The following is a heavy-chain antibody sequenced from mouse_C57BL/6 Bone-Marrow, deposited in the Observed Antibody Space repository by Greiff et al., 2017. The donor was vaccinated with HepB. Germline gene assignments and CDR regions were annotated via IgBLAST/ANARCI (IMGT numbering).Heavy chain of an antibody. Sequence: VQLKQSGPELVKPGDSVKISCKASGYSFTGYFMNWVMQSHGKSLEWIGRINPYNGDTFYNQKFKGKATLTVDKSSSTAHMELRSLTSEDSAVYYCARHYDGYYDYAMDYWGQGTSVTVSS. CDR3: ARHYDGYYDYAMDY. CDR2: INPYNGDT. CDR1: GYSFTGYF. J-gene: IGHJ4*01. V-gene: IGHV1-20*01. D-gene: IGHD2-3*01.